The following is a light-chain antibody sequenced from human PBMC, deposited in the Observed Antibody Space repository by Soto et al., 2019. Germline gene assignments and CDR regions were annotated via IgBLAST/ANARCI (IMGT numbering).Light chain of an antibody. CDR3: QQRSNWPFT. Sequence: EVVLTQSPATLSLSPGERGTLSCRASQSINSYLAWYQQTPGQAPRLLIYDASNRATGTPVRFSGSGSGTDFTLTISSLEPEDFAIYYCQQRSNWPFTFGQGTSLEIK. J-gene: IGKJ5*01. CDR1: QSINSY. V-gene: IGKV3-11*01. CDR2: DAS.